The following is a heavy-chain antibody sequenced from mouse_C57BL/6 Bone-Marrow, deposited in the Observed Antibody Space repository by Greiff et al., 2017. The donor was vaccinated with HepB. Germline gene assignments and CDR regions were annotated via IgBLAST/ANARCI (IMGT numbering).Heavy chain of an antibody. V-gene: IGHV2-6*01. CDR1: GFSLNSYG. D-gene: IGHD2-4*01. J-gene: IGHJ4*01. CDR2: IWGVGST. CDR3: AIIYYDYDGYYAMDY. Sequence: VQLVESGPGLVAPSQSLSITCTVSGFSLNSYGVDWVRQSPGKGLEWLGVIWGVGSTNYNSALKSRLSISKDNSKSQVFLKMNSLQTDDTAMYYCAIIYYDYDGYYAMDYWGQGTSVTVSS.